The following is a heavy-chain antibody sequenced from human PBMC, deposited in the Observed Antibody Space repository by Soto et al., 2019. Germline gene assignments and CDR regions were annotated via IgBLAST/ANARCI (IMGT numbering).Heavy chain of an antibody. J-gene: IGHJ1*01. CDR1: GYTFTSYG. CDR3: ARVYPPILGYCSSTSCYSSAEYFRH. D-gene: IGHD2-2*01. V-gene: IGHV1-18*01. Sequence: VASVKVSCKASGYTFTSYGISWVRQAPGQGLEWMGWISAYNGNTNYAQKLQGRVTMTTDTSTSTAYMELRSLRSDDTAVYYCARVYPPILGYCSSTSCYSSAEYFRHWGQGTLVTVSS. CDR2: ISAYNGNT.